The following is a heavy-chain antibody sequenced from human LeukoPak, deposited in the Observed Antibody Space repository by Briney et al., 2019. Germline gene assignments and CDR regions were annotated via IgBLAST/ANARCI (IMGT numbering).Heavy chain of an antibody. Sequence: ASVKVSCKASGYTFTSYGISWVRQAPGQGLEWMGWISTYNGITNYAQKLQDRITMTTDTSTSTAYMELRSLRSDDTAVYYCARARGSTSTGLSYYFDYWGQGTVVTVSS. CDR3: ARARGSTSTGLSYYFDY. D-gene: IGHD3-10*01. V-gene: IGHV1-18*01. CDR2: ISTYNGIT. CDR1: GYTFTSYG. J-gene: IGHJ4*02.